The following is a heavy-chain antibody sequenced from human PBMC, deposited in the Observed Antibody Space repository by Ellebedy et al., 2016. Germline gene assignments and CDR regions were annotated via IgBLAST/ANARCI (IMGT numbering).Heavy chain of an antibody. V-gene: IGHV3-23*01. CDR2: ISGSGGST. Sequence: GESLKISCAASGFTFSSYAMSWVRQAPGKGLEWVSAISGSGGSTYYADSVKGRFTISRDNSKNTLYLQMNSLRAEDTAVYYCAKGSSTIFGVVIDYWGQGTLVTVSS. CDR3: AKGSSTIFGVVIDY. J-gene: IGHJ4*02. CDR1: GFTFSSYA. D-gene: IGHD3-3*01.